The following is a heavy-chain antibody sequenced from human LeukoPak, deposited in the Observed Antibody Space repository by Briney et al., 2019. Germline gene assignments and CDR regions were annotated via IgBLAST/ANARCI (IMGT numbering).Heavy chain of an antibody. Sequence: GASVKVSCKASGGTFNNYAINWVRQAPGQGLEWMGGIIPIFGSSNYAQKFQGRVTITADESTTTAYMELSSLRSEDTAVYYCARDAESGSYYRGWFDPWGQGTLVTVSS. V-gene: IGHV1-69*13. CDR2: IIPIFGSS. CDR1: GGTFNNYA. CDR3: ARDAESGSYYRGWFDP. J-gene: IGHJ5*02. D-gene: IGHD1-26*01.